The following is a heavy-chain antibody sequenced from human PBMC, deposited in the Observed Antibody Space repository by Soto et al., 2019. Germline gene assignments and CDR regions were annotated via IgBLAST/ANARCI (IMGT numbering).Heavy chain of an antibody. CDR1: GGSFSGYY. CDR3: ARRLTN. V-gene: IGHV4-34*01. D-gene: IGHD5-12*01. CDR2: INHSGST. J-gene: IGHJ4*02. Sequence: ASETLSLTCAVYGGSFSGYYWSWIRQPPGKGLEWIGEINHSGSTNYNPSLKSRVTISVDTSKNQFSLKLSSVTAADTAVYYCARRLTNWGQGTLVTVSS.